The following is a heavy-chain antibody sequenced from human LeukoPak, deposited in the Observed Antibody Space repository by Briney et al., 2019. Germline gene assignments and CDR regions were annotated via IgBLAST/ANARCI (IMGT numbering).Heavy chain of an antibody. CDR2: INHSGST. V-gene: IGHV4-34*01. Sequence: PSETLSLTCAVYGGSFSGYYWSWIRQPPGKGLEWIGEINHSGSTNYNPSLKSRVTISVDTSKNQFSLKLSSVTAADTAVYYCAIHFWAPDDSSFDYWGQGTLVTVSS. CDR1: GGSFSGYY. CDR3: AIHFWAPDDSSFDY. J-gene: IGHJ4*02. D-gene: IGHD3-3*02.